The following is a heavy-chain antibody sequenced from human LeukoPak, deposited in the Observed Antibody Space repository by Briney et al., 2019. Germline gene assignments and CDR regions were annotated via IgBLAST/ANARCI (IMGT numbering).Heavy chain of an antibody. J-gene: IGHJ5*02. Sequence: GGSLRLSCAASGFTFSSYAMSWVRQAPGKGLEWVSAISGSGGSTYYADSVKGRFTISRDNSKNPLYLKMNSLRAEDTAVYYCAKEIRWQNWFDPWGQGTLVTVSS. CDR1: GFTFSSYA. CDR2: ISGSGGST. D-gene: IGHD4-23*01. CDR3: AKEIRWQNWFDP. V-gene: IGHV3-23*01.